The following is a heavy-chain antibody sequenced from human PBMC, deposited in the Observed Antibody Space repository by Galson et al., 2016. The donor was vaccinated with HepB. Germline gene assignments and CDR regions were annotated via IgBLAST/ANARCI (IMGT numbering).Heavy chain of an antibody. J-gene: IGHJ4*02. D-gene: IGHD6-13*01. CDR2: IYWNSGNI. CDR3: AKMEVSTAGHFEY. CDR1: GFTFGNYA. Sequence: SLRLSCAASGFTFGNYAMHWVRQAPGKGSEWVSGIYWNSGNIGYADSVKGRFTISRDNAKNSLYLQMSSLRPEDTAFYYCAKMEVSTAGHFEYWGQGTLVTVSS. V-gene: IGHV3-9*01.